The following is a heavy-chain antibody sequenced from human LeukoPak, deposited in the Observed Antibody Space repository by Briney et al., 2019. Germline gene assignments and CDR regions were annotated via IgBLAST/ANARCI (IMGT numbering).Heavy chain of an antibody. CDR3: AREDNYDFWSGYYKNYYSYYGMDA. J-gene: IGHJ6*02. CDR2: IIPIFGTA. CDR1: GGTFSSYA. Sequence: GASVKVSCKASGGTFSSYAISWVRQAPGQGLEWMGGIIPIFGTANYAQKFQGRVTITADESTSTAYMELSSLRSEDTAVYYCAREDNYDFWSGYYKNYYSYYGMDAWGQGTTVTVSS. V-gene: IGHV1-69*13. D-gene: IGHD3-3*01.